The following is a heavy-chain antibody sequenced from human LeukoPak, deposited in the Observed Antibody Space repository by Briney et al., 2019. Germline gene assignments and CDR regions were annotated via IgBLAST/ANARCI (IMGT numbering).Heavy chain of an antibody. CDR2: ISGSGDRT. CDR1: GFAFGSYT. CDR3: ARGPSRRGLRSSADY. V-gene: IGHV3-23*01. Sequence: GGSLRLSCTASGFAFGSYTITWVRQAPGKGLEWVSAISGSGDRTYYADSVKGRFSISRDNSKNVMFLQMHSLRAEDTAVYLCARGPSRRGLRSSADYWGPGTLVTVSS. D-gene: IGHD6-13*01. J-gene: IGHJ4*02.